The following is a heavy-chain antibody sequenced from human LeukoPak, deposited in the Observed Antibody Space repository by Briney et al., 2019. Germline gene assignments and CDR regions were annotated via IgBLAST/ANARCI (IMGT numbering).Heavy chain of an antibody. V-gene: IGHV4-4*07. J-gene: IGHJ3*02. Sequence: SETLSLTCTVSGGPISSYYWSWIRQPAGKGLEWIGRIYTSGSTNYNPSLKSRVTMSVDTSKNQFSLKLSSVTAADTAVYYCARGRPPYYYDSSGKISDAFDIWGQGTMVTVSS. CDR3: ARGRPPYYYDSSGKISDAFDI. D-gene: IGHD3-22*01. CDR2: IYTSGST. CDR1: GGPISSYY.